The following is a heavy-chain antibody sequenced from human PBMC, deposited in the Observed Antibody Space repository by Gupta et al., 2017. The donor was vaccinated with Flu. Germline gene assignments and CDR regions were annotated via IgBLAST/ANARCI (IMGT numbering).Heavy chain of an antibody. CDR3: ARLRAWGYGMDV. D-gene: IGHD3-16*01. CDR1: GYSFTSHW. CDR2: IYPGDSDT. V-gene: IGHV5-51*01. J-gene: IGHJ6*02. Sequence: NIYGKGSGYSFTSHWIVWVRQVPGKGLEWVGIIYPGDSDTRYSPSFQGQVTFSADTSITTAYLQWSSLKASDTAMYYCARLRAWGYGMDVWGHGTT.